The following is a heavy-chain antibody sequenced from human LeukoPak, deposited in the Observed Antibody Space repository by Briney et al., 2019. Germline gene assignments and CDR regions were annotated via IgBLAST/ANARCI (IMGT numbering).Heavy chain of an antibody. Sequence: GASVKVSCXASGYTFTGYYMHWVRQAPGQGLEWMGRINPNSGGTNYAQKFQGRVTMTRDTSISTAYMELSRLRSDDTAVYYCASGGAIYYYDSSGYYSNNFDYWGQGTLVTVSS. CDR3: ASGGAIYYYDSSGYYSNNFDY. CDR1: GYTFTGYY. V-gene: IGHV1-2*06. J-gene: IGHJ4*02. CDR2: INPNSGGT. D-gene: IGHD3-22*01.